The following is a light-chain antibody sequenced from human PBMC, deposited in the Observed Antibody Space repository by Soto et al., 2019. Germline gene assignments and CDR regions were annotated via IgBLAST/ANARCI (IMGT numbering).Light chain of an antibody. Sequence: QSALTQPASVSGSPGQSITISCTGTSSDVGGYNYVSWYQHHPDKAPKLMIYDVSDRPSGVSNRFSGSKSGNTASLTISGHQAEDEADYYCSSYTSSSTLVVFGGGTKLTVL. CDR1: SSDVGGYNY. J-gene: IGLJ3*02. CDR2: DVS. CDR3: SSYTSSSTLVV. V-gene: IGLV2-14*03.